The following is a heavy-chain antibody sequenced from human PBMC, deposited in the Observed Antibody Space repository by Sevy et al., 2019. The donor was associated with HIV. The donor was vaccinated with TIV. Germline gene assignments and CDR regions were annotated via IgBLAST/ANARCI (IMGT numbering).Heavy chain of an antibody. CDR3: AKDRGEILHSAFDY. CDR2: ISYDGRNNK. J-gene: IGHJ4*02. V-gene: IGHV3-30*04. D-gene: IGHD3-16*01. CDR1: GFTFSDYS. Sequence: GGSLRRSCAASGFTFSDYSMHCVRQAPGKGLEWVAVISYDGRNNKYNADSVKGRFTISRDNSKNTLYLQMNSLRVEDTAIYYCAKDRGEILHSAFDYWGQGTLVTVSS.